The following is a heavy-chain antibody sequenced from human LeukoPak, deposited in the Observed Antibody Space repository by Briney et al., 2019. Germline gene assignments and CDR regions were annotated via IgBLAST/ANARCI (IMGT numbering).Heavy chain of an antibody. CDR1: GDSFSGYY. CDR2: INHSGST. V-gene: IGHV4-34*01. J-gene: IGHJ4*02. D-gene: IGHD3-16*01. CDR3: ATSGGTQGPTNYFAY. Sequence: SETLSLTCAVYGDSFSGYYWRWIRQPPGKGLVWIGEINHSGSTNYNPSLKSRITISVDTTKNQFSLKLSSVTAADAAVYDWATSGGTQGPTNYFAYWGQGTLVTVSS.